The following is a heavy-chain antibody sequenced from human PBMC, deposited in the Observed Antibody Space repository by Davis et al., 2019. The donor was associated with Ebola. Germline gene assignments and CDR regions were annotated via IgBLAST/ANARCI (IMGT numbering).Heavy chain of an antibody. CDR1: GYTFTSYY. J-gene: IGHJ4*02. CDR2: ISPSGGST. Sequence: ASVKVSCKASGYTFTSYYMHWVRQAPGQGLEWMGIISPSGGSTSYAQKFQGRVTMTRDTSTSTVYTELSSLTSEDTAIYYCARGAVVVDATPWGDYWGQGTLVTVSS. CDR3: ARGAVVVDATPWGDY. D-gene: IGHD2-15*01. V-gene: IGHV1-46*01.